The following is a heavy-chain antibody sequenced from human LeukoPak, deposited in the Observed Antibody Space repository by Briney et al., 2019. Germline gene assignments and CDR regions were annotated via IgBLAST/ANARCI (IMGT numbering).Heavy chain of an antibody. CDR3: AIGGNDFPFDY. CDR1: GFTFSSYD. V-gene: IGHV3-13*01. D-gene: IGHD2/OR15-2a*01. J-gene: IGHJ4*02. Sequence: GGSLRLSCAASGFTFSSYDMHWVRQATGKGLEWVSGIGSAGDTYYPGSVKGRFTISRDNAKNSLYLQMNSLRAEDTAVYYCAIGGNDFPFDYWGQGSLVTVSS. CDR2: IGSAGDT.